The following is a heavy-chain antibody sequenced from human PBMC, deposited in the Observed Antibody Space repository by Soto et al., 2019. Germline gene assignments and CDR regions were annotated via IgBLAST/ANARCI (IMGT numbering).Heavy chain of an antibody. CDR1: GYTFTSYG. CDR2: ISAYNGNT. Sequence: QVQLVQSGAEVKKPGASVKVSCKASGYTFTSYGISWVRQAPGQGLEWMGWISAYNGNTNYAQKLQGRVTMTTDTSTRTAYMELRSLRSDDTAVYYCARGHPSMVRGYVDWFDPWGQGTLVTVSS. D-gene: IGHD3-10*01. J-gene: IGHJ5*02. V-gene: IGHV1-18*01. CDR3: ARGHPSMVRGYVDWFDP.